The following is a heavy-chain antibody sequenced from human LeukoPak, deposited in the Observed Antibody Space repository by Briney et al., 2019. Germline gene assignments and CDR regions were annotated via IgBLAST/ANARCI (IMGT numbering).Heavy chain of an antibody. CDR2: GYSFT. D-gene: IGHD5-18*01. CDR3: ARAWIQLWSSGLTDY. Sequence: GYSFTRYSPSFQGHVTISADKSISTASLQWTSLKASDTAMYYCARAWIQLWSSGLTDYWGQGTLVTVSS. V-gene: IGHV5-51*01. J-gene: IGHJ4*02.